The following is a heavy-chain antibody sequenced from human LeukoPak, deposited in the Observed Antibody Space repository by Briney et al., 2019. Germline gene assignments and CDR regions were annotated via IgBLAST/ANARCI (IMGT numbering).Heavy chain of an antibody. CDR3: ARVDYDTSGSDY. D-gene: IGHD3-22*01. J-gene: IGHJ4*02. CDR2: ISSTTSYI. CDR1: GFTFNKYA. Sequence: PGGSLRLSCAASGFTFNKYAMNWVRQAPGKGLEWVSSISSTTSYIFYADSVKGRFTISRDNAKNSLYLQMNSLRAEDTAVYYCARVDYDTSGSDYWGQGTLVTVSS. V-gene: IGHV3-21*01.